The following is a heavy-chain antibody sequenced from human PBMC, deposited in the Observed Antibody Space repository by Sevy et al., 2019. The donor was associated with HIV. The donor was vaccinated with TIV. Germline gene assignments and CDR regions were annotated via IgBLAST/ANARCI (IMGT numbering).Heavy chain of an antibody. CDR1: GFTFSSYA. Sequence: GGSLRLSCAASGFTFSSYAMSWVRQAPGKGLEWVSAISGSGGSTYYADSVKGRFTISRDNSKNTLYLQMNSLRAEDKAVYYCAKRGYSGYDYEAHYYYMDVWGKGTTVTVSS. CDR3: AKRGYSGYDYEAHYYYMDV. V-gene: IGHV3-23*01. J-gene: IGHJ6*03. CDR2: ISGSGGST. D-gene: IGHD5-12*01.